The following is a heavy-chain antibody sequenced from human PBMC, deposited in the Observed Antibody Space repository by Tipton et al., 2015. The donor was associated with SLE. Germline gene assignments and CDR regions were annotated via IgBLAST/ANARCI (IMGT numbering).Heavy chain of an antibody. V-gene: IGHV3-30*02. CDR1: EFTFTSHG. Sequence: SLRLSCAASEFTFTSHGMHWVRQAPGKGPEWLSFIRYDGTKTFYADSVKGRFTISRDNFKNMLYLQMNSLRGDDTAVYYCAKNPGAYEPLHFDDWGQGTLVIVSS. CDR2: IRYDGTKT. D-gene: IGHD5-12*01. CDR3: AKNPGAYEPLHFDD. J-gene: IGHJ4*02.